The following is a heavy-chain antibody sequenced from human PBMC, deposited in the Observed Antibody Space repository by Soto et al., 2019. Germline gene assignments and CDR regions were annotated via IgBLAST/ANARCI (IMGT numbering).Heavy chain of an antibody. CDR2: IYHSGST. V-gene: IGHV4-30-2*01. J-gene: IGHJ6*02. CDR1: GGSISSGGYS. Sequence: QLQLQESGSGLVKPSQTLSLTCAVSGGSISSGGYSWSWIRQPPGKGLEWIGYIYHSGSTYYNPFLKSRVTISVDRSKNQFSLKLSSVTAADTAVYYCARVPFYYDSSGLRYYYYGMDVWGQGTTVTVSS. D-gene: IGHD3-22*01. CDR3: ARVPFYYDSSGLRYYYYGMDV.